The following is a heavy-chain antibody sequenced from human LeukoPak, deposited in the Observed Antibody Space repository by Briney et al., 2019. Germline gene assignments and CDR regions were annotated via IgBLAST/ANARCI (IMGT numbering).Heavy chain of an antibody. D-gene: IGHD4-17*01. J-gene: IGHJ3*02. CDR3: ARDRTAAFDI. V-gene: IGHV4-31*03. Sequence: PSETLSLTCTVSGGSISSDGSYWSWIRQHPGQGLEWIGHIYYSGTTYFNPSLKSRVAISVDTSKNQFSLTLSSVTAADTAVYYCARDRTAAFDIWGQGTMVTVSS. CDR2: IYYSGTT. CDR1: GGSISSDGSY.